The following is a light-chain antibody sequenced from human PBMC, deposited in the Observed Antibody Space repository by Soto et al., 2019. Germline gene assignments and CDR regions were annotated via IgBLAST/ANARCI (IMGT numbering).Light chain of an antibody. CDR2: GNS. J-gene: IGLJ3*02. V-gene: IGLV1-40*01. CDR3: QSHACSMGGGV. Sequence: QSVLTQPPSVSGAPGQRVTISCTGSSSNIGAGYDVHWYQQLPGTAPKILIYGNSNRPSGVPDRVSGSKSSTSASLALTGPQAEAEDDSDCQSHACSMGGGVFGGGTKLTVL. CDR1: SSNIGAGYD.